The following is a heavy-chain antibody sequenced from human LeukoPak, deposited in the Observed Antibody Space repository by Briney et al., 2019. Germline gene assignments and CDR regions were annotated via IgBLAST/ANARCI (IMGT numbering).Heavy chain of an antibody. CDR3: ARDSYYGSGSYFDY. Sequence: SETLSLTCAVYGGSFSGYYWSWIRQHPGKGLEWIGYIYYSGNTYCNPSLKSRVTISVDTSKNQFSLKLSSVTAADTAVYYCARDSYYGSGSYFDYWGQGTLVTVSS. V-gene: IGHV4-31*11. J-gene: IGHJ4*02. D-gene: IGHD3-10*01. CDR1: GGSFSGYY. CDR2: IYYSGNT.